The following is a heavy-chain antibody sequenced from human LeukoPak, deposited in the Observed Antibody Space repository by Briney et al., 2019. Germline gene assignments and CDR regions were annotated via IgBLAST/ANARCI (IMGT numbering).Heavy chain of an antibody. V-gene: IGHV1-8*03. Sequence: ASVKVSCKASGYTFTSYDINWVRQATGQGLEWMGWMNPNSGNTGYAQKFQGRVTITRNTSISTAYMELSSLRSEDTAVYYCARCRFGSTSCYKAFWFDPWGKGTLVAVSS. CDR2: MNPNSGNT. CDR3: ARCRFGSTSCYKAFWFDP. D-gene: IGHD2-2*02. CDR1: GYTFTSYD. J-gene: IGHJ5*02.